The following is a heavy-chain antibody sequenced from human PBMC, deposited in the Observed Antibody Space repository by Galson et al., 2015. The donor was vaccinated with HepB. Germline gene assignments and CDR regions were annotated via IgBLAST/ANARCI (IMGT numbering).Heavy chain of an antibody. V-gene: IGHV1-2*02. CDR3: ARDQVWRVPAAKTFDY. CDR1: GYTFTGYY. D-gene: IGHD2-2*01. J-gene: IGHJ4*02. Sequence: SVKVSCKASGYTFTGYYMHWVRQAPGQGLEWMGWINPNSGGTNYAQKFQGRVTMTRDTSISTAYMELSRLRSDDTAVYYCARDQVWRVPAAKTFDYWGQGTLVTVSS. CDR2: INPNSGGT.